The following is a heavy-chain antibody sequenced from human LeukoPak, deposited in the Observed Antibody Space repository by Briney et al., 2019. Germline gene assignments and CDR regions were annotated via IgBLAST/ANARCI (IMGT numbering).Heavy chain of an antibody. V-gene: IGHV1-18*01. J-gene: IGHJ4*02. CDR1: GYTSNSYG. Sequence: AASVKVSCKASGYTSNSYGIRWVRQAPGQGLEWMGWISAYNGNTKYAQKLQGRVTMTTDTSTSTAYMELRSLRSDDTAVYYCARWGGYSHGQMPIDYWGEGTLVTVSS. D-gene: IGHD5-18*01. CDR2: ISAYNGNT. CDR3: ARWGGYSHGQMPIDY.